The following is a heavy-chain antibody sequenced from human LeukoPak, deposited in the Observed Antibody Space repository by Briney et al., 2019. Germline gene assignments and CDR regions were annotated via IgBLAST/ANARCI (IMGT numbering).Heavy chain of an antibody. D-gene: IGHD6-19*01. CDR2: INPNSGDT. V-gene: IGHV1-2*02. CDR3: ARSEQFPYYMDV. J-gene: IGHJ6*03. Sequence: ASVKVSCKASGYTFTSYGISWVRQAPGQGLEWMGWINPNSGDTKYAQKFQGRVTMTRDTSISTAYMELSRLRSDDTAVYYCARSEQFPYYMDVWGKGTTVTVSS. CDR1: GYTFTSYG.